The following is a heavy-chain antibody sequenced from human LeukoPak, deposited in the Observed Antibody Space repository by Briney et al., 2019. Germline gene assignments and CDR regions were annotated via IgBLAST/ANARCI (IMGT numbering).Heavy chain of an antibody. CDR1: GSTFTDYY. V-gene: IGHV1-2*02. CDR2: INPNSGGT. CDR3: ARAVTSSSSWYKWVNWFDP. D-gene: IGHD6-13*01. J-gene: IGHJ5*02. Sequence: GASVKVSCKASGSTFTDYYMHWVRQAPGQGLEWMGWINPNSGGTNFAQKFQGRVTMTRDTSISTAYMELNRLRSDDTAVYYCARAVTSSSSWYKWVNWFDPWGQGTLVTVSS.